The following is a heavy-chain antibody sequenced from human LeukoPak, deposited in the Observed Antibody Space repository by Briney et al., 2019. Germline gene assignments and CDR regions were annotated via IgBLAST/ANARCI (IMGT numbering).Heavy chain of an antibody. V-gene: IGHV3-11*04. CDR2: ISSSGSTI. D-gene: IGHD1-1*01. Sequence: GGSLRVSCAASGFTFSDYYMSWIRQAPGKGLEWVSYISSSGSTIYYADSVKGRFTISRDNAKNSLYLQMNSLRAEDTAVYYCARATDYYYYYMDVWGKGTTVTVSS. J-gene: IGHJ6*03. CDR3: ARATDYYYYYMDV. CDR1: GFTFSDYY.